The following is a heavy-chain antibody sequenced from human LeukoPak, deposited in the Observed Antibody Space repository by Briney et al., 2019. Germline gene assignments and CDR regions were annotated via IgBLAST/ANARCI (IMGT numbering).Heavy chain of an antibody. J-gene: IGHJ4*02. Sequence: GASVKVSCKASGYTFTSYGINWVRQAPGQGLEWMGWISAYNGNTNYAQKLQDRVTMTTDTSTSTAYMELRSLRSDDTAIYYCARMMSIPVAGHRPLFDYWGQGTLVTVCS. CDR2: ISAYNGNT. CDR3: ARMMSIPVAGHRPLFDY. D-gene: IGHD6-19*01. CDR1: GYTFTSYG. V-gene: IGHV1-18*01.